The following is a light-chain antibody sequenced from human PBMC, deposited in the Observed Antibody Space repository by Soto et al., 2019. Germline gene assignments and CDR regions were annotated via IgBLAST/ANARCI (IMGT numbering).Light chain of an antibody. Sequence: QAVVTQPPSVSAAPGQKVTISCSGSSSNVGNNYVSWYQQLPGTAPKLLIYDDNKRPSGIPDRFSGSKSGTSATLGITGLQTGDEADYYCGTWDSSLSAHCVFGGGTKLTVL. CDR3: GTWDSSLSAHCV. J-gene: IGLJ3*02. CDR1: SSNVGNNY. CDR2: DDN. V-gene: IGLV1-51*01.